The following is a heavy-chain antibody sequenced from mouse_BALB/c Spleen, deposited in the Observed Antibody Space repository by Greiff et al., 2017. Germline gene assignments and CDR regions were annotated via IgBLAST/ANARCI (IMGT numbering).Heavy chain of an antibody. CDR3: ARQGGYGNYVAMDY. D-gene: IGHD2-10*02. V-gene: IGHV1-82*01. CDR2: IYPGDGDT. J-gene: IGHJ4*01. CDR1: GYAFSSSW. Sequence: VQLQQSGPELVKPGASVKISCKASGYAFSSSWMNWVKQRPGQGLEWIGRIYPGDGDTNYNGKFKGKATLTADKSSSTAYMQLSSLTSVDSAVYFCARQGGYGNYVAMDYWGQGTSVTVSS.